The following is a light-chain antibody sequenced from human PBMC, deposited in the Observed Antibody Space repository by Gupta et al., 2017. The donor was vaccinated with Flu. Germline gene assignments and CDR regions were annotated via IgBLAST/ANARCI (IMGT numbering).Light chain of an antibody. Sequence: EIVMTQSPATLSVSPGERATLSCRASQSISTNLAWYQQKPGQPPSLLIYGASTRATGIPARFSGSGSGTGFTLTISSLQSEDFAVYYCQHYNNWPPYTFGQGTKLEIK. V-gene: IGKV3-15*01. J-gene: IGKJ2*01. CDR3: QHYNNWPPYT. CDR1: QSISTN. CDR2: GAS.